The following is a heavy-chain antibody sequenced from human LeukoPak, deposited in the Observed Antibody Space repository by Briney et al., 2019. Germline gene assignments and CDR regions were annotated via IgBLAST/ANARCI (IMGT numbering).Heavy chain of an antibody. CDR3: ATDRGGYDPLDY. J-gene: IGHJ4*02. CDR2: ISYSSEYI. CDR1: GFTFSDYT. V-gene: IGHV3-21*01. Sequence: GGSLRLSCAASGFTFSDYTLNWVRQAPGKGLEWVSSISYSSEYIYYADSVEGRFTISRDNAKNSLHLQMNSLRADDTAIYYCATDRGGYDPLDYWGQGTLVTVSS. D-gene: IGHD5-12*01.